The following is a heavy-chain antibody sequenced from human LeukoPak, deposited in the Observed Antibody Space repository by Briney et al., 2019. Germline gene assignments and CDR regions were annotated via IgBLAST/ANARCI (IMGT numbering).Heavy chain of an antibody. Sequence: GRSLRLSCVASRFTFTDYSMNWVRQAPGKGLEWVSYISSGGSTIYYGDSVRGRFTISRDNAKNSLYLQMNSLRAEDTAVYYCARDDTGTSYTYYGMDVWGQGTTVTVSS. J-gene: IGHJ6*02. CDR1: RFTFTDYS. D-gene: IGHD1/OR15-1a*01. CDR3: ARDDTGTSYTYYGMDV. CDR2: ISSGGSTI. V-gene: IGHV3-48*01.